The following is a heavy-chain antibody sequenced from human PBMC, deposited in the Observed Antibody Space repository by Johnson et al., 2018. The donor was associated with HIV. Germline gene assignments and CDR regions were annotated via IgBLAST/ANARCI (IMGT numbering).Heavy chain of an antibody. J-gene: IGHJ3*02. CDR2: ISGSGGST. Sequence: VQLVESGGVVVQPGGSLRLSCAASGFTFSSYAMSWVRQAPGKGLEWVSAISGSGGSTYYADSVKGRFTISRDNSKNTLYLQRNSLSAEDTAVYYCAKGAYSSSSYYAAFDIWGQGTMVTVSS. CDR1: GFTFSSYA. CDR3: AKGAYSSSSYYAAFDI. V-gene: IGHV3-23*04. D-gene: IGHD6-6*01.